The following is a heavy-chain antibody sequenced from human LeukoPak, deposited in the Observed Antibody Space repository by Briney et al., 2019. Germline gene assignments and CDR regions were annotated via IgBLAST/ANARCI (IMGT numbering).Heavy chain of an antibody. CDR2: MNPNRGNT. CDR3: ARGTHFRYCSSTSCYWFDP. V-gene: IGHV1-8*01. J-gene: IGHJ5*02. D-gene: IGHD2-2*01. CDR1: GSPFTSYD. Sequence: AAVESSFKASGSPFTSYDIKWGRPATGQGVGGVGWMNPNRGNTGYAQKFQARVTMTRNTSITTAYMELSRLRSEDTAVYYCARGTHFRYCSSTSCYWFDPWGQGTLVTVSS.